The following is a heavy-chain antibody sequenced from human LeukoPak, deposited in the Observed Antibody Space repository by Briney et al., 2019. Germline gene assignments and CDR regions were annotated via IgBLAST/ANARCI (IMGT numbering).Heavy chain of an antibody. CDR3: AKDYYDSSGYSPFDY. J-gene: IGHJ4*02. Sequence: GGSLRLSCAASGFTFSSYGMHWVRQAPGKGLEGVAFIRYDGSNKYYADSVKGRFTISRDNSKNTLYLQMNSLRAEDTAVYYCAKDYYDSSGYSPFDYWGQGTLVTVSS. CDR1: GFTFSSYG. V-gene: IGHV3-30*02. D-gene: IGHD3-22*01. CDR2: IRYDGSNK.